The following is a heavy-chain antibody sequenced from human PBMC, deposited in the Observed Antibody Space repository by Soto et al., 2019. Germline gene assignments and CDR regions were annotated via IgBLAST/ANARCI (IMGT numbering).Heavy chain of an antibody. Sequence: ASVKVSCKVSGYTLTELSMHWVRQAPGKGLEWKGGFDPEDGETIYAQKFQGRVTMTEDTSTDTAYMELSSLRSEDTAVYYCAGYCISTSCYYYYGMDVWGQGTTVTVSS. J-gene: IGHJ6*02. CDR1: GYTLTELS. CDR2: FDPEDGET. D-gene: IGHD2-2*01. V-gene: IGHV1-24*01. CDR3: AGYCISTSCYYYYGMDV.